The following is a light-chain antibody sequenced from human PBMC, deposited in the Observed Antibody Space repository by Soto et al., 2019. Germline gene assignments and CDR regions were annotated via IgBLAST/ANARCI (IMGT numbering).Light chain of an antibody. Sequence: IQLTQSPSSLSSSVGDTVTNTCRASQGISSDLAWYQHKPGKAPKLLIYAASSLQSGVPSRFSGSGSGTDFTLTISSLKPEDFETYYCQQSYSTPPTFGQGTRLEIK. CDR1: QGISSD. V-gene: IGKV1-39*01. CDR2: AAS. J-gene: IGKJ5*01. CDR3: QQSYSTPPT.